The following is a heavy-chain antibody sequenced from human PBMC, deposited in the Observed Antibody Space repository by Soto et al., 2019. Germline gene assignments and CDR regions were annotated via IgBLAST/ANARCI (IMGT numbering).Heavy chain of an antibody. CDR2: INPSGSST. J-gene: IGHJ4*02. D-gene: IGHD2-21*02. Sequence: ASAEVCSKAPGYTFTSYYMHWVRQYPGQGLEWMGIINPSGSSTSYAQKLQGRVTMTRDTSTSTVYMELNSLRAEDTVVYYCSREPFDCGDDCSSNYWGQGTRVTVSS. V-gene: IGHV1-46*01. CDR3: SREPFDCGDDCSSNY. CDR1: GYTFTSYY.